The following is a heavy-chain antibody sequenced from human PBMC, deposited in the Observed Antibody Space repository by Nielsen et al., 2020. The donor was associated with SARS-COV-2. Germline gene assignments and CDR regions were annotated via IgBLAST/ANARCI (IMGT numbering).Heavy chain of an antibody. D-gene: IGHD2-21*01. CDR1: GYTFINHD. V-gene: IGHV1-8*01. Sequence: ASVKVSCKASGYTFINHDINWVRQSTGQGLEWMGWMSPNSGNTGYAQKFQGRVTMTRNTSISTAYMELSSLRSEDTAVYYCARGLLYGGGGPGPGYWGQGTLVTVSS. CDR2: MSPNSGNT. CDR3: ARGLLYGGGGPGPGY. J-gene: IGHJ4*02.